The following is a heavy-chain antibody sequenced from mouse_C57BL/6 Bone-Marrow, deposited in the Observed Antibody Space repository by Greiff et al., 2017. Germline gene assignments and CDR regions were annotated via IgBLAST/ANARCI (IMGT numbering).Heavy chain of an antibody. V-gene: IGHV1-81*01. D-gene: IGHD1-1*01. CDR1: GYTFTSYG. Sequence: LMESGAELARPGASVKLSCKASGYTFTSYGISWVKQRTGQGLEWIGEIYPRSGNTYYNEKFKGKATLTADKSSSTAYMELRSLTSEDSAVYFCARRDGSSFYWYFDVWGTGTTVTVSS. CDR2: IYPRSGNT. CDR3: ARRDGSSFYWYFDV. J-gene: IGHJ1*03.